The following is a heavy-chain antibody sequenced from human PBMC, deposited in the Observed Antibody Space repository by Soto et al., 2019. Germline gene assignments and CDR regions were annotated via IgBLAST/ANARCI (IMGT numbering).Heavy chain of an antibody. V-gene: IGHV3-23*01. J-gene: IGHJ4*02. CDR3: AKDRYGDYGGIDY. CDR2: ITGSGGST. D-gene: IGHD4-17*01. CDR1: GFTFSTYA. Sequence: EVQLLESGGGLVQPGGSLRLSCAASGFTFSTYAMIWVRQAPGKGLEWVSVITGSGGSTYYADSVKGRFTISRDTSKNTLFLQMNRLRAEDTDVYYCAKDRYGDYGGIDYWGQGTMVTVSS.